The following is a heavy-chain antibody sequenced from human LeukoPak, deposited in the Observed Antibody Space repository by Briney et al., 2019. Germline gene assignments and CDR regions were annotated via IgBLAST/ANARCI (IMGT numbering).Heavy chain of an antibody. J-gene: IGHJ4*02. CDR2: IGNTDNT. D-gene: IGHD1-26*01. V-gene: IGHV3-23*01. CDR1: GFTFSSYA. CDR3: AKRGPYPQYYCDY. Sequence: QSGGSLRLSCAASGFTFSSYAMSWVRQAPGKGLEWVSTIGNTDNTYYADSVKGRFTISRDNSKNTLFLQMNSLRAEDRAVYYCAKRGPYPQYYCDYWGQGTLVTVSS.